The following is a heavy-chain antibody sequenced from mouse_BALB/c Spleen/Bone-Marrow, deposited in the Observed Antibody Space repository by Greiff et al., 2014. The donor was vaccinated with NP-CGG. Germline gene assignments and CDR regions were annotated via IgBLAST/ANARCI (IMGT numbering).Heavy chain of an antibody. V-gene: IGHV1-4*01. D-gene: IGHD2-1*01. Sequence: VKLVESGAELARPGASVKMSCRASGYTFTTYTMHWVKQRPGQGLEWIGYINPSSGYTYYNQKFKDKATLTADESSSAAYLQLSSLTSEDSAVYYCARVYGNYDAMDYWGQGTSVTVSS. CDR3: ARVYGNYDAMDY. CDR1: GYTFTTYT. J-gene: IGHJ4*01. CDR2: INPSSGYT.